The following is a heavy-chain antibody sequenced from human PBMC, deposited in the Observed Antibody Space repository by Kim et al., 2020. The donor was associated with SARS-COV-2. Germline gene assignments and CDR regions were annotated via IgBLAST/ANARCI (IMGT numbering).Heavy chain of an antibody. CDR1: GGSISSYY. CDR3: AREKQNMSRQIAARPVVGRSNYYYYYMDV. V-gene: IGHV4-59*01. J-gene: IGHJ6*03. Sequence: SETLSLTWTVSGGSISSYYWSWIRQPPGKGLEWIGYIYYSGSTNYNPSLKSRVTISVDTSKNQFSLKLSSVTAADTAVYYCAREKQNMSRQIAARPVVGRSNYYYYYMDVWGKGTTVTVSS. CDR2: IYYSGST. D-gene: IGHD6-6*01.